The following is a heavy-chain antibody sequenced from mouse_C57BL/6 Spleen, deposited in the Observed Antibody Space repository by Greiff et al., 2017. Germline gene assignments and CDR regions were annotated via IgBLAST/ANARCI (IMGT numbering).Heavy chain of an antibody. CDR1: GFTFSDYG. V-gene: IGHV5-17*01. CDR3: ARTTVVGEAMDY. CDR2: ISSGSSTI. Sequence: EVNVVESGGGLVKPGGSLKLSCAASGFTFSDYGMHWVRQAPEKGLEWVAYISSGSSTIYYADTVKGRFTISRDNAKNTLFLQMTSLSSEDTAMYYCARTTVVGEAMDYWGQGTSVTVSS. J-gene: IGHJ4*01. D-gene: IGHD1-1*01.